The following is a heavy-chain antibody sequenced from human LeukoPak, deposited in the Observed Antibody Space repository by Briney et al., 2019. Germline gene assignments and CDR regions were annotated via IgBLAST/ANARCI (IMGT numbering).Heavy chain of an antibody. V-gene: IGHV3-30*18. CDR2: ISYDGSNK. J-gene: IGHJ4*02. D-gene: IGHD5-12*01. Sequence: GGSLRLSCAASGFTFSSYGMHWVRQAPGKGLEWVAVISYDGSNKYYADSVKGRFTISRDNSKNTLYLQMSSLRAEDTAVYYCAKQTYSGYDLALFDYWGQGTLVTVSS. CDR3: AKQTYSGYDLALFDY. CDR1: GFTFSSYG.